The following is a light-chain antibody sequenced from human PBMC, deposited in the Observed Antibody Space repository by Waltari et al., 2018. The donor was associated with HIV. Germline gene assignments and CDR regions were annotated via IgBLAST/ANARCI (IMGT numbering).Light chain of an antibody. CDR2: LGS. CDR1: QSLLHSNGYNY. J-gene: IGKJ1*01. V-gene: IGKV2-28*01. Sequence: DIVMTQSPLSLPVTPGEPASISCRSSQSLLHSNGYNYLDWYLLKPGQSPQLLIYLGSNRASGVPARFSGSESGTDFTLKISRVEAEDVGVYYCTQRTHWPWTFGQGTKVEI. CDR3: TQRTHWPWT.